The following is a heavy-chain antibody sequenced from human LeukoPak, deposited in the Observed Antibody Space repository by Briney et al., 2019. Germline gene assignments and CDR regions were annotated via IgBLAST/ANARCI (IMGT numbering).Heavy chain of an antibody. CDR1: GFTFSSYE. D-gene: IGHD3-10*01. Sequence: GGSLRLSCAASGFTFSSYEMNWVRQAPGKGLEWISYISSSGSTIYYVDSVKGRFTISRDNSKNTLYLQMNSLRAEDTAVYYCAKGQLLWFGELLYGDNWFDPWGQGTLVTVSS. V-gene: IGHV3-48*03. CDR2: ISSSGSTI. J-gene: IGHJ5*02. CDR3: AKGQLLWFGELLYGDNWFDP.